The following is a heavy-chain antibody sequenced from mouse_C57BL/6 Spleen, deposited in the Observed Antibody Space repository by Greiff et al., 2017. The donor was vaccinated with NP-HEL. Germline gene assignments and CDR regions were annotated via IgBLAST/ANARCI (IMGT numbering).Heavy chain of an antibody. CDR2: IDPSDSYT. Sequence: VQLQQPGAELVRPGTSVKLSCKASGYTFTSYWMHWVKQRPGQGLEWIGVIDPSDSYTNYNQKFKGKATLTVDTSSSTTYMQLSSLTSEDSAVYYCARGYYGSSRYYFDYWGQGTTLTVSS. CDR1: GYTFTSYW. D-gene: IGHD1-1*01. J-gene: IGHJ2*01. CDR3: ARGYYGSSRYYFDY. V-gene: IGHV1-59*01.